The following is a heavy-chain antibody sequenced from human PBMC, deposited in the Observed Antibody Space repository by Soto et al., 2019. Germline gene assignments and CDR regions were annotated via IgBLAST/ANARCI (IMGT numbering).Heavy chain of an antibody. CDR1: GFTFSSYG. Sequence: QVQLVESGGGVVQPGRSLRLSCAASGFTFSSYGMHWVRQAPGKGLEWVAVISYDGSNKYYADSVKGRFTISRDNSKNTLYLQMNSLRAEDTAVYYCAKERVAGRYYFDYWGQGTLGTGSS. D-gene: IGHD6-19*01. V-gene: IGHV3-30*18. CDR3: AKERVAGRYYFDY. CDR2: ISYDGSNK. J-gene: IGHJ4*02.